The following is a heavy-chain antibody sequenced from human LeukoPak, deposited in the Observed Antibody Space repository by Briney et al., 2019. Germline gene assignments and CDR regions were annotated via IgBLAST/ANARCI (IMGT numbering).Heavy chain of an antibody. CDR2: IYYSGST. CDR3: ARGGDGGNSAIYYFDY. CDR1: GGSISSGGYY. D-gene: IGHD4-23*01. Sequence: PSQTLSLTCTVSGGSISSGGYYWSWIRQHPGKGLEWIRYIYYSGSTYYNPSLKSRVTISVDTSKNQFSLKLSSVTAADAAVYYCARGGDGGNSAIYYFDYWGQGTLVTVSS. J-gene: IGHJ4*02. V-gene: IGHV4-31*03.